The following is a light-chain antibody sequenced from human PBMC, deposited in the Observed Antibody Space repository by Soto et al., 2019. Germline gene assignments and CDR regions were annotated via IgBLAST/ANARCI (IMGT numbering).Light chain of an antibody. CDR2: DVS. CDR1: SSDVGGYNY. CDR3: SSYTSSSIVV. V-gene: IGLV2-14*01. Sequence: QSALTQPASVSGSPGQSITISCTGTSSDVGGYNYVSWYQQHPGKAPKLMIYDVSNRPSGVSNRFSGSKSGNTASLTISGLQAEDEADYYCSSYTSSSIVVFGGGTQL. J-gene: IGLJ2*01.